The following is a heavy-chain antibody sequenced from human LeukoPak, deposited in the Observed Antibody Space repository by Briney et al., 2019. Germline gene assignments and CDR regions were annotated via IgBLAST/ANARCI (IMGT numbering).Heavy chain of an antibody. CDR3: ARGRGLYYDSSGYRGHDAFDI. J-gene: IGHJ3*02. V-gene: IGHV1-46*01. Sequence: ASVKVSCKASGYTFTSYYMHWVRQAPGQGLEWMGIINPSGGSTSYAQKFQGRVTMTRDTSTSTVYMELSSLRSEDTAVYYCARGRGLYYDSSGYRGHDAFDIWGQGTMVTVSS. D-gene: IGHD3-22*01. CDR1: GYTFTSYY. CDR2: INPSGGST.